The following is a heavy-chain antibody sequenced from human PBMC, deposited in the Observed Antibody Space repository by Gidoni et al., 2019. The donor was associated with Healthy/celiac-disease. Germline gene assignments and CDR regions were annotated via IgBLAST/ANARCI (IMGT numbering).Heavy chain of an antibody. D-gene: IGHD5-12*01. CDR2: SNPNSGGI. Sequence: QVQLVQSGAEVKKPGASVKVYCKASGYTFTGYYMHWVRQAPGQGLEWMGWSNPNSGGINYAQKFQGRVTMPRDTSISTAYMELSRLRSDDTAVYYCARDSLASEDFDYWVQGTLVTVSS. CDR3: ARDSLASEDFDY. CDR1: GYTFTGYY. V-gene: IGHV1-2*02. J-gene: IGHJ4*02.